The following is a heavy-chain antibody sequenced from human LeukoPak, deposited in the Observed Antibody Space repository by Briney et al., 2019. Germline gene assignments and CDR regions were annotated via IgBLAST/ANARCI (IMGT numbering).Heavy chain of an antibody. Sequence: PGGSLRLSCAASGFTVSSNYMSWVRQAPGKGLEWVSIIYSGGTTYYTDSVRGRFTISRDNSKNTLHLQMNSLRAEDTAVYYCAKDYRRELLRVYFDYWGQGTLVTVSS. CDR2: IYSGGTT. CDR3: AKDYRRELLRVYFDY. V-gene: IGHV3-53*01. D-gene: IGHD1-26*01. CDR1: GFTVSSNY. J-gene: IGHJ4*02.